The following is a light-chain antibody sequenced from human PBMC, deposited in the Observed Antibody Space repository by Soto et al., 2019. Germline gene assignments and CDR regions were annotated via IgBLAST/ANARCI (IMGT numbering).Light chain of an antibody. CDR3: QQSYSTLRT. V-gene: IGKV1-39*01. CDR1: QSISSY. Sequence: DIQMTQSPSSLSASVGDRVTITCRASQSISSYLNWYQQKPGKAPKLLIYAASSLQSGVPSRFSGSGSGTDFTLTISSLQPEDFATYYSQQSYSTLRTFGQGTKVAIK. CDR2: AAS. J-gene: IGKJ1*01.